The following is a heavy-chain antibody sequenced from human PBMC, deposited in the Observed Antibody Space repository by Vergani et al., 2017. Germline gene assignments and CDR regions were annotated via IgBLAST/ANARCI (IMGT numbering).Heavy chain of an antibody. CDR2: IYPGDSDT. V-gene: IGHV5-51*03. CDR3: AGTLYDSSGYYYPVFDY. J-gene: IGHJ4*02. D-gene: IGHD3-22*01. CDR1: GYSFTSYW. Sequence: EVQLVQSGAEVKTPGESLKISCKGSGYSFTSYWIGWVRQMPGKGLEWMGIIYPGDSDTRYSPSFQGQVTISAEQSISTAYLQWSSLKASDTAMYYCAGTLYDSSGYYYPVFDYWGQGTLVTVSS.